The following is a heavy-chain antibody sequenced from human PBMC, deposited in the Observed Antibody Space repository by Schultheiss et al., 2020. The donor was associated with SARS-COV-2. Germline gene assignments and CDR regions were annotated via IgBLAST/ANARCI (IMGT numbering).Heavy chain of an antibody. CDR1: GFTFSGHA. D-gene: IGHD1-7*01. CDR3: ARAKDPNWNYARPFDP. Sequence: GGSLRLSCAASGFTFSGHAMTWVRQAPGKGLEWVSGISASGGDTYYADSVKGRFTISRDNSKNTLYLQMNSLRAEDTAVYYCARAKDPNWNYARPFDPWGQGTLVTVSS. J-gene: IGHJ5*02. V-gene: IGHV3-23*01. CDR2: ISASGGDT.